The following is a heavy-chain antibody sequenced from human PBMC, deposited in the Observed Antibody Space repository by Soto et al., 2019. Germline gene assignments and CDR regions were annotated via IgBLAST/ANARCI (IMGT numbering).Heavy chain of an antibody. V-gene: IGHV4-59*01. CDR3: ARRVAAAPMYAFDI. CDR1: GGSISTYY. D-gene: IGHD6-13*01. J-gene: IGHJ3*02. CDR2: IYYSGST. Sequence: QVQLQESGPGLVKPSETLSLTCTVSGGSISTYYWTWIRQPPGKGLEWIGFIYYSGSTTYSPSLKSRVTISLDTSKNQFSLKLNSVTSADTAVYFCARRVAAAPMYAFDIWGQGTMVTVSS.